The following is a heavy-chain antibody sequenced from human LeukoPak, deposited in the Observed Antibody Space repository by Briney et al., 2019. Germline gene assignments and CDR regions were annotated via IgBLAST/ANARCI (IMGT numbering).Heavy chain of an antibody. D-gene: IGHD4-17*01. J-gene: IGHJ4*02. CDR1: GYTFINYW. CDR3: ARQEDYGDYWKY. CDR2: IFPDDSDT. V-gene: IGHV5-51*01. Sequence: GESLKISCEASGYTFINYWIARVRQMPGKGLEWMGIIFPDDSDTRYNPSFQGQVTISADKSSNTAYLQWSSLKASDTAMYYCARQEDYGDYWKYWGQGTLVTVSS.